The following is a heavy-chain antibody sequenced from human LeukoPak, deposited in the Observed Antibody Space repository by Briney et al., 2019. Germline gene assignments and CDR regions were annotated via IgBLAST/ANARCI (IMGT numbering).Heavy chain of an antibody. Sequence: SETLSLTCGVYGVSFTGYYWNWIRQSPGKGLEWIGEINHSGSTSNHNPSLKSRVTMSVDTSKNQFSLKLSSVTAADTAVYYCARKSGYARDYWGQGNLVTVSS. CDR2: INHSGST. V-gene: IGHV4-34*01. CDR3: ARKSGYARDY. CDR1: GVSFTGYY. J-gene: IGHJ4*02. D-gene: IGHD5-12*01.